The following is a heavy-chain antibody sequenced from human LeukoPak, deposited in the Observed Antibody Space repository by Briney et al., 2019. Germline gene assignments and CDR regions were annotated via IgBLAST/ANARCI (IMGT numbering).Heavy chain of an antibody. Sequence: SETLSLTCTVSGGSISSYYWNWIRQPPGKGLEWIGSIYYSGSTYYNPSLKSRVTISVDTSKNQFSLKLSSVTAADTAVYYCARDRPRDDYGDYGTPNWFDPWGQGTLVTVSS. CDR2: IYYSGST. J-gene: IGHJ5*02. CDR1: GGSISSYY. D-gene: IGHD4-17*01. CDR3: ARDRPRDDYGDYGTPNWFDP. V-gene: IGHV4-39*07.